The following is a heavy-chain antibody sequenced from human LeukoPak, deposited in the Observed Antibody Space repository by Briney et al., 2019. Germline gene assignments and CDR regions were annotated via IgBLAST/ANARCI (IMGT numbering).Heavy chain of an antibody. CDR3: ATTVTTPEYFQH. V-gene: IGHV4-59*06. J-gene: IGHJ1*01. Sequence: SETLSLTCTVSGGSISSYYWSWIRQHPGKGLEWIGYIYYSGSTYYNPSLKSRITISVDTSKNQFSLKLSSVTAADTAVYYCATTVTTPEYFQHWGQGTLVTVSS. CDR1: GGSISSYY. D-gene: IGHD4-17*01. CDR2: IYYSGST.